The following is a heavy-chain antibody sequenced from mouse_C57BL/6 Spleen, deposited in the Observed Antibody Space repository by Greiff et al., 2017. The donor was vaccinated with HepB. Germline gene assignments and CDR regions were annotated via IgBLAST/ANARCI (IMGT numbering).Heavy chain of an antibody. Sequence: VQRVESGAELARPGASVKLSCKASGYTFTSYGISWVKQRTGQGLEWIGEIYPRSGNTYYNEKFKGKATLTADKSSSTAYMELRSLTSEDSAVYFCARSELGRRTWFAYWGQGTLVTVSA. CDR1: GYTFTSYG. D-gene: IGHD4-1*01. CDR3: ARSELGRRTWFAY. J-gene: IGHJ3*01. CDR2: IYPRSGNT. V-gene: IGHV1-81*01.